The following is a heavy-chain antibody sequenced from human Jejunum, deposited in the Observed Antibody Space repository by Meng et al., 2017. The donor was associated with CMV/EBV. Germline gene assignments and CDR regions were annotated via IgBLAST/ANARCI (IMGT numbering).Heavy chain of an antibody. CDR2: ISISDYK. CDR1: ACTFSKYM. V-gene: IGHV3-21*06. Sequence: CVASACTFSKYMLTWVRQAPGKGLEWVASISISDYKFYADAVKGRFSISRDNAKNSLYLHMSSLRGEDTAVYYCGRVLKGGTHLDYWGQGTQVTVSS. CDR3: GRVLKGGTHLDY. D-gene: IGHD1-26*01. J-gene: IGHJ4*02.